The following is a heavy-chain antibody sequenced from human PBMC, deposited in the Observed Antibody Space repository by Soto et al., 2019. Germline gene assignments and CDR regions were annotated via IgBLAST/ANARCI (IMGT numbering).Heavy chain of an antibody. CDR3: ARGMTTLTTFAY. V-gene: IGHV4-30-2*01. Sequence: SETLSLSCAVSGGSISSGGYSCNWIRQPPGKGLEWIGYIYHSGSTYYNPSLKSRVTISVDRSKNQFSLKLSSVTAADTAVYYCARGMTTLTTFAYWGQGTLVTVSS. CDR1: GGSISSGGYS. D-gene: IGHD4-17*01. J-gene: IGHJ4*02. CDR2: IYHSGST.